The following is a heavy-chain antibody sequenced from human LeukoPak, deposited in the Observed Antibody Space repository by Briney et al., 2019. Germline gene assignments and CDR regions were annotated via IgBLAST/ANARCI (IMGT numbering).Heavy chain of an antibody. Sequence: SETLSLTCTVSGASISSYYWSWIPQPAGKGLEWIGRVYSSGSTNYNPSLKSRVTMSEDTSKNQFSLKLRSVTAADTAVYYCARDPDGYNWFDSWGQGTQVTVST. CDR3: ARDPDGYNWFDS. D-gene: IGHD1-14*01. CDR2: VYSSGST. CDR1: GASISSYY. J-gene: IGHJ5*01. V-gene: IGHV4-4*07.